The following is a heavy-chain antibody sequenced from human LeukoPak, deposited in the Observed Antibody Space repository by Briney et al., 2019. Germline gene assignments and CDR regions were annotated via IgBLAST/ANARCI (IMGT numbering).Heavy chain of an antibody. CDR2: ISSSSYI. CDR1: GFTFSSYS. J-gene: IGHJ5*02. V-gene: IGHV3-21*04. CDR3: AKEPHYYGSGSYSIPNWFDP. Sequence: PGGSLRLSCAASGFTFSSYSMNWVRQAPGKGLEWVSSISSSSYIYYADSVKGRFTISRDNAKNSLYLQMNSLRAEDTAVYYCAKEPHYYGSGSYSIPNWFDPWGQGTLVTVSS. D-gene: IGHD3-10*01.